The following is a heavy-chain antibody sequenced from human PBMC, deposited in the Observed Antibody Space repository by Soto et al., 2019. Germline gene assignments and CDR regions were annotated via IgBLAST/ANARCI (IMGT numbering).Heavy chain of an antibody. J-gene: IGHJ4*02. D-gene: IGHD1-7*01. CDR1: GFTFSSYG. CDR3: ARYNWNYGGGVFDH. Sequence: QVQLVESGGGVVQPGRSLRLSCAASGFTFSSYGMHWVRQAPGKGLEWVAVIWYDGSNKYYADSVKGRFTIYRDNSKNALYLQMNSLRAEGTAVYYLARYNWNYGGGVFDHWGQGTLGTGSS. V-gene: IGHV3-33*01. CDR2: IWYDGSNK.